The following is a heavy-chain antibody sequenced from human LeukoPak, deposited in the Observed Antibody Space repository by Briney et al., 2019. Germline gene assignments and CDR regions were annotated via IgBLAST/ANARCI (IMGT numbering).Heavy chain of an antibody. D-gene: IGHD6-19*01. J-gene: IGHJ4*02. Sequence: GASVKVSCKASGYTFISYYMHWVRQAPGQRLDWLGWINTATGNAEYSQKFQGRVTLTRDISASTAYMELTSLRSEDTAVYFCTRDGGTGWYRHFWGQGTLVTVSS. CDR3: TRDGGTGWYRHF. CDR1: GYTFISYY. V-gene: IGHV1-3*04. CDR2: INTATGNA.